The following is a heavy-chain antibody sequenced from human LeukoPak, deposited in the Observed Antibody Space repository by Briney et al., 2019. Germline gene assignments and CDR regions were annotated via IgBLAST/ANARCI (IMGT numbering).Heavy chain of an antibody. CDR2: IYPGDSDT. CDR1: GYSFTSYW. CDR3: ARSRTDIVATISFDY. J-gene: IGHJ4*02. D-gene: IGHD5-12*01. V-gene: IGHV5-51*01. Sequence: GESLKISCKGSGYSFTSYWIGWVRQMPGKGLEWRGIIYPGDSDTRYSPSFQGQVTISADKSISTAYLQWSSLKASDTAMYYCARSRTDIVATISFDYWGQGTLVTVSS.